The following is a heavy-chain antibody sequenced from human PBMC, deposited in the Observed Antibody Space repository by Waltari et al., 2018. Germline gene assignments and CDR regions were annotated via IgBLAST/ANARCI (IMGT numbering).Heavy chain of an antibody. D-gene: IGHD2-21*02. Sequence: QLQLQESGPGLVKPSETLSLTCTVSSGPLNSRESHWGWIRQPPGQGLEGIGSIYFTDTTFYNPSLRSRVTLSVDTSKNQISLNLYSVTAADTAVYYCARQPPTTVVTPRSPFDLWGQGTMVTVSS. CDR1: SGPLNSRESH. V-gene: IGHV4-39*01. CDR3: ARQPPTTVVTPRSPFDL. CDR2: IYFTDTT. J-gene: IGHJ3*01.